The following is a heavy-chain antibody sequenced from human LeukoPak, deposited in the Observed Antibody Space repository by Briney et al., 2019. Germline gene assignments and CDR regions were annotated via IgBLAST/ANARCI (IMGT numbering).Heavy chain of an antibody. D-gene: IGHD3-16*02. V-gene: IGHV4-59*01. J-gene: IGHJ6*02. Sequence: PSETLSLTCTVSGGSISSYYWSWIRQPPGKGLEWIGCIYYSGSTNYNPSLKSRVTISVDTSKNQFSLKLSSVTAADTAVYYCARSRTYYDYVWGSYRYYYDSSGYSPYYYYYGMDVWGQGTTVTVSS. CDR1: GGSISSYY. CDR2: IYYSGST. CDR3: ARSRTYYDYVWGSYRYYYDSSGYSPYYYYYGMDV.